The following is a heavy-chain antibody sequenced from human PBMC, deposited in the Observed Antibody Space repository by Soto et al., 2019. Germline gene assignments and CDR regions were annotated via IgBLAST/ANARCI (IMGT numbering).Heavy chain of an antibody. CDR1: GGSISSYY. D-gene: IGHD5-12*01. V-gene: IGHV4-59*01. Sequence: SETLSLTCTVSGGSISSYYRSWIRQPPGKGLEWIGYIYYSGSTNYNLSLKSRVTISVDTSKNQFSLKLSSVTAADTAVYYCAREGMGSYGFEGGYDTGVDYWGQGTLVTVSS. J-gene: IGHJ4*02. CDR2: IYYSGST. CDR3: AREGMGSYGFEGGYDTGVDY.